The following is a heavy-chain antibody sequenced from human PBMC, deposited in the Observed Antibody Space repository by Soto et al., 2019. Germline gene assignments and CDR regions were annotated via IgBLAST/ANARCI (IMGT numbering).Heavy chain of an antibody. Sequence: KTSETLSLTCTVSGGSVSSGSYYWSWIRQPPGKGLEWIGYIYYSGSTNYNPSLKSRVTISVDTSKNQFSLKLSSVTAADTAVYYCARARVEYYDSSGYYPLDYWGQGTLVNVSS. CDR3: ARARVEYYDSSGYYPLDY. D-gene: IGHD3-22*01. J-gene: IGHJ4*02. CDR2: IYYSGST. V-gene: IGHV4-61*01. CDR1: GGSVSSGSYY.